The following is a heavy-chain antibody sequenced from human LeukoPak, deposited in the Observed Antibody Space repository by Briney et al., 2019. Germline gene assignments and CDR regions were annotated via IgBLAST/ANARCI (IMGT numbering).Heavy chain of an antibody. J-gene: IGHJ4*02. CDR2: INHSGST. CDR1: GGSFSGYY. CDR3: ARGVPMDY. V-gene: IGHV4-34*01. Sequence: SSETLSLTCAVYGGSFSGYYWSWIRQSPGKGLEWIGEINHSGSTNYNPSLKSRVTISVDTSKNQFSLKLSSVTAADTAVYYCARGVPMDYWGQGTLVTVSS.